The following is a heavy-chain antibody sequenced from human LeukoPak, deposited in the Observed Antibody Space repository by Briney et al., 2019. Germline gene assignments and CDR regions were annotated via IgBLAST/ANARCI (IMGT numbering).Heavy chain of an antibody. D-gene: IGHD3-22*01. CDR1: GGSFSGYY. J-gene: IGHJ4*02. CDR3: ARRHYYDSSGYYYY. CDR2: INHSGST. Sequence: PSETLSLTCAVYGGSFSGYYWNWIRQPPGKGLEWIGEINHSGSTNYIPSLKSRVTISVDTSKNQFSLKLSSVTAADTAVYYCARRHYYDSSGYYYYWGQGTLVTVSS. V-gene: IGHV4-34*01.